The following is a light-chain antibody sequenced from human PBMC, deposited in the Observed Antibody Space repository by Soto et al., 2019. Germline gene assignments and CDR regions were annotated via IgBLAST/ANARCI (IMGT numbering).Light chain of an antibody. CDR2: WAS. CDR1: QTIFSSYDKDY. Sequence: DIVMTQSPDSLAVSLGERATINCKSSQTIFSSYDKDYLAWYQQKPGQPPKLLIYWASNREAGVPDRFSGGGAGTGFPPTLSRLPAGDVAVFYCQQYYRAPYSFGQGTKLEIK. J-gene: IGKJ2*01. V-gene: IGKV4-1*01. CDR3: QQYYRAPYS.